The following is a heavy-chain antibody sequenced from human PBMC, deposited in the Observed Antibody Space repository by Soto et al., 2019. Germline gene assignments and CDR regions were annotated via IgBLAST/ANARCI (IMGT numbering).Heavy chain of an antibody. V-gene: IGHV4-39*01. CDR2: MFYSGLT. J-gene: IGHJ6*02. Sequence: SETLSLTCSVSRHSVTSSDYYWARIRQPPGKGLEWIGSMFYSGLTYYNPSLKTRVTLSVDTSKNQFTVRLMSVTAADTAVYYCALLGVSLSGAYGIDVWGQGTMVTVSS. CDR1: RHSVTSSDYY. D-gene: IGHD2-15*01. CDR3: ALLGVSLSGAYGIDV.